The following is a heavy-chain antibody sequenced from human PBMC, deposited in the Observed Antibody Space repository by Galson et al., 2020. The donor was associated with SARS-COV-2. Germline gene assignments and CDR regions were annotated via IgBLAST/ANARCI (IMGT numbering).Heavy chain of an antibody. Sequence: ASVKVSCKASGYTFTSYGISWVRQAPGQGLEWMGWISAYNGNTNYAQKLQGRVTMTTDTSTSTAYMELRSLRSDDTAVYYCARMLRVGIHSSSWYNYYYGMDVWGQGTTVTVSS. CDR2: ISAYNGNT. CDR1: GYTFTSYG. J-gene: IGHJ6*02. CDR3: ARMLRVGIHSSSWYNYYYGMDV. V-gene: IGHV1-18*01. D-gene: IGHD6-13*01.